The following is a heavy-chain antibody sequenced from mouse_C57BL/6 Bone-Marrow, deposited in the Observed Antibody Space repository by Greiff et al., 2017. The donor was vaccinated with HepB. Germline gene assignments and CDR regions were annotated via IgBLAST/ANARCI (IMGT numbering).Heavy chain of an antibody. CDR1: GFTFSDFY. CDR3: ARDSYYYGSSWGYFDV. V-gene: IGHV7-1*01. D-gene: IGHD1-1*01. CDR2: SRNKANDYTT. J-gene: IGHJ1*03. Sequence: EVMLVESGGGLVQSGRSLRLSCATSGFTFSDFYMEWVRQAPGKGLEWIAASRNKANDYTTEYGASVKGRFMVSRDTSQSILYLQMNALRAEDTAIYYCARDSYYYGSSWGYFDVWGTGTTVTVSS.